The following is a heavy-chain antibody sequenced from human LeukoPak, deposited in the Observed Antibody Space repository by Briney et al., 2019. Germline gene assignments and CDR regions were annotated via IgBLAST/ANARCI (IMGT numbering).Heavy chain of an antibody. Sequence: ASVKVSCKASGGTFNTSPLSWLRQAPGQGPEWMGWISVYNGNTNYAQNLQGRVTMTTDTSTSTAYMELRSLRSDDTAVYYCARVCGGDCYLDDAFDIWGQGTMVTVSS. CDR3: ARVCGGDCYLDDAFDI. J-gene: IGHJ3*02. V-gene: IGHV1-18*01. CDR2: ISVYNGNT. CDR1: GGTFNTSP. D-gene: IGHD2-21*02.